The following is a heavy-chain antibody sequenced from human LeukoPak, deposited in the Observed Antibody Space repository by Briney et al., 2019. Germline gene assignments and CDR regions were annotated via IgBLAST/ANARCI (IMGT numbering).Heavy chain of an antibody. CDR3: ARGPYYYDSSGYYRY. CDR2: IFSGGST. V-gene: IGHV3-66*01. D-gene: IGHD3-22*01. Sequence: GGSLRLSCAASGFTVSSSYMSGVRQAPGKGLEWVSVIFSGGSTYYADSVKGRFTISRDNSKNTLFLQMNRLRVEDTGVYYCARGPYYYDSSGYYRYWGQGTLVTVSS. J-gene: IGHJ4*02. CDR1: GFTVSSSY.